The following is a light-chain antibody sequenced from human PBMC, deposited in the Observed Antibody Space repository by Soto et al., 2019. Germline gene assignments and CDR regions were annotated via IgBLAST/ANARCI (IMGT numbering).Light chain of an antibody. CDR1: SSDVGGYNY. CDR2: DVN. J-gene: IGLJ1*01. V-gene: IGLV2-8*01. Sequence: QSVLTQPPSASGSPGQSVAISCTGTSSDVGGYNYVSWYQQHPGKAPKLMIYDVNKRPSGVPDRFSGSKSGNTASLTVSGLQAEDEADYYCSSYAGRSNVFGTGTKLTVL. CDR3: SSYAGRSNV.